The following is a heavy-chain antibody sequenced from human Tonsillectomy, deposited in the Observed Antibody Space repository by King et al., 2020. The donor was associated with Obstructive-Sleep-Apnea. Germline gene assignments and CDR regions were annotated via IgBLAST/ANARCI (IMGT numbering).Heavy chain of an antibody. J-gene: IGHJ4*02. V-gene: IGHV3-23*01. CDR3: AKDGGAYYYESSGYLYYLAS. CDR1: GFPFSNYA. CDR2: VSGSGGST. Sequence: VQSGGSLRLSCAASGFPFSNYAMSWVRQAPGKGLEWFSAVSGSGGSTYYADSVKGRFTISSDNSKNTLYLQMNSLRAEDTAVYYCAKDGGAYYYESSGYLYYLASWGQRTLVTFSS. D-gene: IGHD3-22*01.